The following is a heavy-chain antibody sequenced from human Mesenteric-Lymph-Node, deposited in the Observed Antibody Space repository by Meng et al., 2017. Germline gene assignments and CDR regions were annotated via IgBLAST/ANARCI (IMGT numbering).Heavy chain of an antibody. Sequence: GESLKISCAASGFTFSSYEMNWVRQAPGKGLEWVSYISTSGSTIYYTDSVKGRFTISRDNAKNSLYLQMNSLRTEDTAVYYCARIGCSGGSCYAYFDYWGQGTLVTVSS. J-gene: IGHJ4*02. V-gene: IGHV3-48*03. D-gene: IGHD2-15*01. CDR2: ISTSGSTI. CDR1: GFTFSSYE. CDR3: ARIGCSGGSCYAYFDY.